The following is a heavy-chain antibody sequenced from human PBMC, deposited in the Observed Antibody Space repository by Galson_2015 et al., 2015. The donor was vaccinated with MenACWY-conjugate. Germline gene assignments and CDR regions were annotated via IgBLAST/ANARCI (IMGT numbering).Heavy chain of an antibody. D-gene: IGHD2-15*01. Sequence: SLRLSCAASGFTFSSYGMHWVRQAPGKGLQWVAFIRNDGSIKFYGDSVKGRLTISRDNSKNTLYLQMNGLRAEDTAMYYCVKDETYCSSGTCYSYWYWDLWGRGTLVTVSS. CDR2: IRNDGSIK. J-gene: IGHJ2*01. CDR3: VKDETYCSSGTCYSYWYWDL. V-gene: IGHV3-30*02. CDR1: GFTFSSYG.